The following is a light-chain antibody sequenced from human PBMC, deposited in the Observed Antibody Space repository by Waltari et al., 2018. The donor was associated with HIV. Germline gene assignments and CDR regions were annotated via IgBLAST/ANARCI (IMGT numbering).Light chain of an antibody. Sequence: QSVLTQPPSVSGAPGQTVTVPCTGSTSNLGANFDVHWYKHLPGTAPNPLVYWNDNRPSGVPARFSGSRSGSSAALAMTGLQAEDEADDYCQSYYNVWTAVIFGGGTKVTGL. CDR3: QSYYNVWTAVI. CDR1: TSNLGANFD. J-gene: IGLJ2*01. V-gene: IGLV1-40*01. CDR2: WND.